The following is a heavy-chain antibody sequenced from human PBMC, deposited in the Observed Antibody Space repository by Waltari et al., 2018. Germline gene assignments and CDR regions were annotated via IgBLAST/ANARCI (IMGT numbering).Heavy chain of an antibody. Sequence: QVQLQESGPSLLKPSETLSLICTVSGGSISGFYWSWVRQPPGKGLDWIGYIYYTGSTNSTPSLKSRFTMSVDTSKNQFSLKLSSVTAADTAFYYCARGGGGDWEWFDPWGQGTLVTVSS. CDR2: IYYTGST. CDR3: ARGGGGDWEWFDP. CDR1: GGSISGFY. J-gene: IGHJ5*02. V-gene: IGHV4-59*01. D-gene: IGHD2-21*02.